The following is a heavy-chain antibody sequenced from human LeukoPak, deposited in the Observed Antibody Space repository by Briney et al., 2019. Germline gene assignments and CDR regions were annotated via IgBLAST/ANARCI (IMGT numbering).Heavy chain of an antibody. CDR1: GFTFSSYG. Sequence: GGTLRLSCAASGFTFSSYGMHWVRQAPGKGLEWVAVISYDGSNKYYADSVKGRFTISRDNSKNTLYLQMNSLRAEDTAVYYCAKGGYDFWSGYSIPTQNDYMDVWGKGTTVTVSS. CDR3: AKGGYDFWSGYSIPTQNDYMDV. D-gene: IGHD3-3*01. V-gene: IGHV3-30*18. CDR2: ISYDGSNK. J-gene: IGHJ6*03.